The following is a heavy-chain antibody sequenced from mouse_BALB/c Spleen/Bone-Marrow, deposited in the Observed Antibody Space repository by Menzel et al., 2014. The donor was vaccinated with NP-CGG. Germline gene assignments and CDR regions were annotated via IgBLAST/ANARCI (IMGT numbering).Heavy chain of an antibody. CDR1: GYTFTTYT. J-gene: IGHJ3*01. CDR2: IVPSSGYT. CDR3: AREARTGAWFAY. Sequence: VQLQESGAELARPGASVKMSCKASGYTFTTYTIQWVKRRPGQGLEWIGYIVPSSGYTDYNQKFKDKTSLTADKSSNTAYIQLSSLTSADSAVYYCAREARTGAWFAYWGQGTPVTVSA. D-gene: IGHD4-1*01. V-gene: IGHV1-4*02.